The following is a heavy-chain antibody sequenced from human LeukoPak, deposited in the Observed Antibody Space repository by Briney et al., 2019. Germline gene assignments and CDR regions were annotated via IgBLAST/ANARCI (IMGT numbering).Heavy chain of an antibody. CDR2: IRAIGDFT. V-gene: IGHV3-23*01. CDR3: AKDMYAIYL. D-gene: IGHD2-8*01. J-gene: IGHJ4*02. CDR1: GFTFSNYA. Sequence: GGSLTLSCVASGFTFSNYAMSWVRQAPGKGLEWVSAIRAIGDFTYNADSVKGRFTISRDNSKNTLYLQMNSLRAEDTAVYYCAKDMYAIYLWGQGTLVTVSS.